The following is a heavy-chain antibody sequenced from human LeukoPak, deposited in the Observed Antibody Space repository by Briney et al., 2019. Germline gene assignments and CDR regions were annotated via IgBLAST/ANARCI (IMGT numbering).Heavy chain of an antibody. Sequence: TSETLSLTCAVYGGSFSGYYWSWIRQPPGKGLEWIGEINHSGSTNYNPSLKSRVTISVDTSKNQFSLKLSSVTAADTAVYYCARGGINRSYYYDSSGYYYAYRGQGTLVTVSS. CDR2: INHSGST. D-gene: IGHD3-22*01. V-gene: IGHV4-34*01. CDR1: GGSFSGYY. J-gene: IGHJ4*02. CDR3: ARGGINRSYYYDSSGYYYAY.